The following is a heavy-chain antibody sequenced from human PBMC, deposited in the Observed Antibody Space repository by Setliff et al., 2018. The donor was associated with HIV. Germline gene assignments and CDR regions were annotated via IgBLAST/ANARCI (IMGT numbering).Heavy chain of an antibody. Sequence: ASVKVSCKASGYTFTSYGISWLRQAPGQGLEWMGWISTYSDETSYAQKLQGRVTMTTDTSTSTAYMELRRLRFDDTAVYYCASDVEHMMDVWGQGTTVTVSS. J-gene: IGHJ6*02. CDR1: GYTFTSYG. CDR3: ASDVEHMMDV. V-gene: IGHV1-18*01. CDR2: ISTYSDET.